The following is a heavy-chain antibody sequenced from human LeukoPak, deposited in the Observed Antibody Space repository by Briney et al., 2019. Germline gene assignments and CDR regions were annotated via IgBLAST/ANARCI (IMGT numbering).Heavy chain of an antibody. D-gene: IGHD3-3*01. CDR1: GGSISSYY. CDR3: ATAKKIFGVVPRYMDV. Sequence: SETLSLTCTVSGGSISSYYWSWIRQPPGKGLEWIGYIYYSGSTNYNPSLKSRVTISVDTSKNQFSLKLSSVTAADTAVYYCATAKKIFGVVPRYMDVWGKGTTVTVSS. J-gene: IGHJ6*03. V-gene: IGHV4-59*12. CDR2: IYYSGST.